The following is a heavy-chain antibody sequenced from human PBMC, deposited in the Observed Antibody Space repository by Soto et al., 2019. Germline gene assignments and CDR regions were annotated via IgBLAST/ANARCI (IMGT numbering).Heavy chain of an antibody. D-gene: IGHD6-13*01. Sequence: QVQLVQSGAEVKKPGSSVKVSCKASGGTFTSYVISWVRQAPGQGPEWMGGIIPMCGTPDYAQRFQGRVTITADESTNTAYMELNSLRSEDTAFYYCAVNAGTAVASYFEDWGQGTLVTVST. CDR1: GGTFTSYV. CDR3: AVNAGTAVASYFED. V-gene: IGHV1-69*01. J-gene: IGHJ4*02. CDR2: IIPMCGTP.